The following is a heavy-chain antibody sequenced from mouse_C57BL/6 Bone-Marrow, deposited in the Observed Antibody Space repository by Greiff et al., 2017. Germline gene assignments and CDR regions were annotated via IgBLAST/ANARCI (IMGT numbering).Heavy chain of an antibody. CDR2: IDPTSGGT. J-gene: IGHJ4*01. CDR1: GYTFTSYW. V-gene: IGHV1-62-3*01. CDR3: AVTILSGAMDC. Sequence: QVQLQQPGAELVKPGASVKLSSTASGYTFTSYWMHWVKQRPGRGLEWIGRIDPTSGGTKYNEKFKSKATMTVDKSSSTAYLQLSSLTSEDSAVYYCAVTILSGAMDCWGQGTSVTVSS.